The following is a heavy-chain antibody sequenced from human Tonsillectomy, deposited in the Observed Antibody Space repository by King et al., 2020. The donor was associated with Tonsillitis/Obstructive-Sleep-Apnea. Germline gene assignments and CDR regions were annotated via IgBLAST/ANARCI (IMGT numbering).Heavy chain of an antibody. Sequence: DVQLVESGGGLVQPGGSLRLSCAASGITFSSYAMSWVRQAPGKWLCWVSTISGGGGGTYYADSVKGRFTSSRDNSKNTLYLQMNSLRAEDTAVYYCAKAMVQGIIITIFDYWGQGTLVTVSS. CDR1: GITFSSYA. J-gene: IGHJ4*02. CDR3: AKAMVQGIIITIFDY. V-gene: IGHV3-23*04. D-gene: IGHD3-10*01. CDR2: ISGGGGGT.